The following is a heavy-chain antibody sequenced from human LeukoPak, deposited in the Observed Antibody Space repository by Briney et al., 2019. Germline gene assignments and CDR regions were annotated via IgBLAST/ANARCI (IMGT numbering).Heavy chain of an antibody. V-gene: IGHV3-48*03. CDR3: VRTHCSGGSCYSRPLDY. D-gene: IGHD2-15*01. CDR2: FGTSDGAT. J-gene: IGHJ4*02. Sequence: GGSLRLSCAASGFTFSNFEMNWVRQAPGKGLEWVSTFGTSDGATAYADSVKGRFAISRDNAKTSLYLQMDSLRAEDTAFYYCVRTHCSGGSCYSRPLDYWGQGALVTVSS. CDR1: GFTFSNFE.